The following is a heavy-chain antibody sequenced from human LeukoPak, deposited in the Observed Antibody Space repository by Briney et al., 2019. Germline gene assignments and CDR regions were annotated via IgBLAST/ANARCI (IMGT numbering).Heavy chain of an antibody. CDR1: GYTFTSYD. V-gene: IGHV1-8*01. CDR2: MNPNSGNT. CDR3: ARVSWYGIDY. Sequence: ASANVSCKASGYTFTSYDINWVRQAPGQGLEWMGWMNPNSGNTGYAQKFQGRVTMTRNTSISTAYMELSSLRSEDTAVYYCARVSWYGIDYWGQGTLVTVSS. J-gene: IGHJ4*02. D-gene: IGHD6-13*01.